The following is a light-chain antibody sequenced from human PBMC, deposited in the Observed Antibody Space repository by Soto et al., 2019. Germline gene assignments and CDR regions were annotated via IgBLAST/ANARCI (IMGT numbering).Light chain of an antibody. J-gene: IGKJ1*01. V-gene: IGKV1-5*01. CDR3: QEYNSYTGT. Sequence: DIQMTQSPSTPSVYGRDRVTLTPRASGSVDLWLAWYQQKPGKAPKLLIYDASSLQSGVPSRFSGSGSGTEFTLTISSLQPDDFGTYYCQEYNSYTGTFGPGTKVDNK. CDR1: GSVDLW. CDR2: DAS.